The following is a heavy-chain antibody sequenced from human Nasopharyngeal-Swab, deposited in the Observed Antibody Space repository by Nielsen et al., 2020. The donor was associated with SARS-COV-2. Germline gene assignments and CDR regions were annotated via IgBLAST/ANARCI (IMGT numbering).Heavy chain of an antibody. Sequence: GESLQISCAASGFTFSSYSLNWVRQAPGKGLEWVSFISSSSSTIKYADSVKGRFTISRDNAKNTLYLQMNSLRAEDTAVYYCARDGVLYYYGMDVWGQGTTVTVSS. D-gene: IGHD6-13*01. CDR2: ISSSSSTI. CDR1: GFTFSSYS. CDR3: ARDGVLYYYGMDV. V-gene: IGHV3-48*04. J-gene: IGHJ6*02.